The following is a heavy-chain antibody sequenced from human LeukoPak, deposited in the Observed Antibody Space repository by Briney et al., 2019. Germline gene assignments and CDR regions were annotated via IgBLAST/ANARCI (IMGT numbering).Heavy chain of an antibody. J-gene: IGHJ1*01. Sequence: GRSLRLSCAASGFTFSSYGMHWVRQAPGKGLEWVAVIWYDGSNKYYADSVKGRFTISRDNSKNTLYLQMNSLRAEDTAVYYCAKEAELDPEYFQHWGQSTLVTVSS. D-gene: IGHD1-26*01. CDR3: AKEAELDPEYFQH. V-gene: IGHV3-33*06. CDR1: GFTFSSYG. CDR2: IWYDGSNK.